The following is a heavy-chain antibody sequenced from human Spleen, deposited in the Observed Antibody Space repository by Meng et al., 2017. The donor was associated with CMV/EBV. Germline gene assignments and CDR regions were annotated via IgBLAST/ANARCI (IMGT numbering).Heavy chain of an antibody. CDR3: ASLSHGSY. V-gene: IGHV4-34*01. J-gene: IGHJ4*02. CDR2: INHSGST. CDR1: GGSFSGYY. Sequence: GSLRLSCAVYGGSFSGYYWSWIRQPPGKGLVWIGEINHSGSTNYNPSLKSRVTISVDTSKNQSSLKRSSVTAAETAVYYCASLSHGSYWGQGTLVTVSS.